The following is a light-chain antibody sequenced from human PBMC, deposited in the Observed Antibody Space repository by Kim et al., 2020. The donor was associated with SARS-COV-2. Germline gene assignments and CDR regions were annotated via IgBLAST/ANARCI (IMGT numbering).Light chain of an antibody. CDR3: QERSNWPPIT. V-gene: IGKV3-11*01. J-gene: IGKJ5*01. Sequence: STFLAWYQQKPGQAPRLLIYDASNRATGIPARFSGSGSGTDFTLTISSLEPEDFGIYYCQERSNWPPITFGQGTRLEIK. CDR2: DAS. CDR1: STF.